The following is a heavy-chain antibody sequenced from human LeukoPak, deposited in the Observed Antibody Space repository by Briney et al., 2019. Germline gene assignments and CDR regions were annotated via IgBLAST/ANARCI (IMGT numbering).Heavy chain of an antibody. CDR2: INPSGGST. Sequence: GASVKVSCKASGYTFTSYYMHWVRQAPGQGLEWMGIINPSGGSTSYAQKFQGRVTMTRDMSTSTVYMELSSLRSEDTAVYYCARVGVSSGSYYNNWFDPWGQGTLVTVSS. D-gene: IGHD3-10*01. J-gene: IGHJ5*02. V-gene: IGHV1-46*01. CDR1: GYTFTSYY. CDR3: ARVGVSSGSYYNNWFDP.